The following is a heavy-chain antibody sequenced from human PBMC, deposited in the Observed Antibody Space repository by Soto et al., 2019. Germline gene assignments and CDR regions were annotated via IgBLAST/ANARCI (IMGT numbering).Heavy chain of an antibody. CDR3: ARGVVSTGYFDY. V-gene: IGHV3-72*01. CDR1: GFTFSDHY. Sequence: EVQLAESGGGLVQPGGSLRLSCAASGFTFSDHYMDWVRQAPGKGLEWVGRSRDKVHSHTTEYAASVKGRFTISRGDSENSLYLQMNSLKTEDTAVYYCARGVVSTGYFDYWGQGTQVTVSS. J-gene: IGHJ4*02. D-gene: IGHD5-12*01. CDR2: SRDKVHSHTT.